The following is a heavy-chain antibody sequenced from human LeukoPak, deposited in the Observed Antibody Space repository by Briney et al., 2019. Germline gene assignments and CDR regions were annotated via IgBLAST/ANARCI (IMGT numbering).Heavy chain of an antibody. CDR3: ARHYDTSAYFSNPH. CDR2: ISSSGTTM. J-gene: IGHJ4*02. D-gene: IGHD3-22*01. V-gene: IGHV3-11*01. CDR1: GFNFSDYY. Sequence: GGSLRLSCEASGFNFSDYYMTWVRQAPGKGLEWVTYISSSGTTMYYADSVKGRFTISRDNAKNSLYLLMNSLRAADTAIYYCARHYDTSAYFSNPHWGQESLVTVSS.